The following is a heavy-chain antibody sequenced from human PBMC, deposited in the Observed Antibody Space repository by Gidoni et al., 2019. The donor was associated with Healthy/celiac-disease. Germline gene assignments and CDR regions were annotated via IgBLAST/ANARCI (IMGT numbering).Heavy chain of an antibody. CDR3: TTVSVVRYFDY. Sequence: EVQLVESGGGLVKPGGSLRISCAASGFTFSDAWMTWVRQAPGKGLEWVGRIKSKTDGGTPDYAAPVKGRFIISRDDSKNTLYLQMNSLKTEDTAVYYCTTVSVVRYFDYRGQGILVTVSS. CDR1: GFTFSDAW. V-gene: IGHV3-15*01. CDR2: IKSKTDGGTP. J-gene: IGHJ4*02. D-gene: IGHD2-15*01.